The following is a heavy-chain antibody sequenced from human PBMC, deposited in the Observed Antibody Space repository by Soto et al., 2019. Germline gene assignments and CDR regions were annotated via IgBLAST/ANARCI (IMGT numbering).Heavy chain of an antibody. CDR2: ISGYNGNT. V-gene: IGHV1-18*01. CDR1: GYTFTSYG. CDR3: ARDEGYKWYDGGSFDP. Sequence: QVQLVQSGAEVKKPGASVKVSCKSSGYTFTSYGISWVRQAPGQGLEWMGWISGYNGNTNYAQKLQGRVTMTTDTSTSTAYMELGSLRSDDTAVYYCARDEGYKWYDGGSFDPWVQGTLVTVSS. D-gene: IGHD1-1*01. J-gene: IGHJ5*02.